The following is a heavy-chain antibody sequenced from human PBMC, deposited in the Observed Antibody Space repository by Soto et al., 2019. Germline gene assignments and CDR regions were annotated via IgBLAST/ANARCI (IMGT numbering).Heavy chain of an antibody. CDR1: GYTFNSFG. CDR2: ISGYNANT. D-gene: IGHD3-3*01. Sequence: QVQLVQSGPEVKKPGASVKVSCKGSGYTFNSFGISWVRQAPGQGLEWMGWISGYNANTKYAQKFQGRVTMTTDTATSTAYIDLGALRSDDTAVYYCASYFWSGRFPYHFDFWGQGTLVTVCS. J-gene: IGHJ4*02. V-gene: IGHV1-18*01. CDR3: ASYFWSGRFPYHFDF.